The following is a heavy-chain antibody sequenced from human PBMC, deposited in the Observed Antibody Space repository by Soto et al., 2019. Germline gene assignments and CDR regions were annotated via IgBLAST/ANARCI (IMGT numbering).Heavy chain of an antibody. Sequence: PSETLSLTCTVSGGSISSGGYYWSWIRQPPGKGLEWIGYIYYSGSTNYNPSLKSRVTISVDTSKNQFSLKLSSVTAADTAVYYCARLQAGDWNYYYYYMDVWGKGTTDTVSS. V-gene: IGHV4-61*08. CDR2: IYYSGST. J-gene: IGHJ6*03. CDR3: ARLQAGDWNYYYYYMDV. D-gene: IGHD1-1*01. CDR1: GGSISSGGYY.